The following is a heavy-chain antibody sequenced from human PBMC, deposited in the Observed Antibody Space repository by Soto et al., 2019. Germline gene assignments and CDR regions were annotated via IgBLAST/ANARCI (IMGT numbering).Heavy chain of an antibody. V-gene: IGHV1-2*04. J-gene: IGHJ6*02. CDR2: INPNSGGT. CDR1: ADTFTGYY. CDR3: ARGHSSGYYCCYGMDV. Sequence: GASVKVSCKAPADTFTGYYMHWVRQAPGQGLEWMGWINPNSGGTNYAQKFQGWVTMTRDTSISTAYMELSRLRSDDTAVYYCARGHSSGYYCCYGMDVWGQGTTVTVSS. D-gene: IGHD3-22*01.